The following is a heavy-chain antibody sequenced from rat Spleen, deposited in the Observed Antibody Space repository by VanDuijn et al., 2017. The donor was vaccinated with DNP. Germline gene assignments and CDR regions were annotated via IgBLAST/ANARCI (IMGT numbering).Heavy chain of an antibody. CDR3: ARIGDFHDGGDGDVLDA. V-gene: IGHV5-29*01. D-gene: IGHD1-12*02. Sequence: EVQLVESGGDLVQPGRSLKLSCVVSGFTFNNYWMTWIRQAPTKGLEWVATISYDGNSTYYRDSVKGRFTVSRNNAESNLHLQMDSLRSEDTATYYCARIGDFHDGGDGDVLDAWGQGTSVTVSS. CDR2: ISYDGNST. J-gene: IGHJ4*01. CDR1: GFTFNNYW.